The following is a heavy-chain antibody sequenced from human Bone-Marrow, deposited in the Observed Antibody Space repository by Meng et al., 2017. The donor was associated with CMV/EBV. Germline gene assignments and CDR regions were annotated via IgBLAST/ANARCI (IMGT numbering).Heavy chain of an antibody. J-gene: IGHJ3*02. CDR1: GSTFTGSY. CDR2: INPNSGGT. D-gene: IGHD2-2*01. Sequence: ASGSTFTGSYMPWVRQAPGQGLEWMGWINPNSGGTNYAQKFQGRVTMTRDTSISTAYMELSRLRSDDTAVYYCARMRVPAAPDAFDIWGQGTMVTVSS. CDR3: ARMRVPAAPDAFDI. V-gene: IGHV1-2*02.